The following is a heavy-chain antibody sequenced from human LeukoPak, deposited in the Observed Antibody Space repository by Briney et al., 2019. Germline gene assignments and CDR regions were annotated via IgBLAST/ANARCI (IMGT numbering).Heavy chain of an antibody. V-gene: IGHV4-39*01. Sequence: SETLSLTCTGSGGSISGTDLYWGWIRQLPGKGLEWIGNIHSSGNSSCNPSLKSRVTISVDTSKNQFSLKLSSVTAADTAVYYCGKDSHLDGWGQGATVTVSS. CDR1: GGSISGTDLY. CDR2: IHSSGNS. CDR3: GKDSHLDG. D-gene: IGHD2-15*01. J-gene: IGHJ6*02.